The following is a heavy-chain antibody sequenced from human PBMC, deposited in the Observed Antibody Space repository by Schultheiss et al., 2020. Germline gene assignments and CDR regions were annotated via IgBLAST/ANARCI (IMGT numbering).Heavy chain of an antibody. CDR2: INWSGGST. J-gene: IGHJ4*02. Sequence: GGSLRLSCAASGFTFDDYGMSWVRQAPGKGLEWVSGINWSGGSTDYADSVKGRFTISRDNAKNSLYLQMNSLRAEDTAVYYCASLWVAGIGVADTPYWGQGTLVTV. CDR1: GFTFDDYG. CDR3: ASLWVAGIGVADTPY. D-gene: IGHD6-19*01. V-gene: IGHV3-20*04.